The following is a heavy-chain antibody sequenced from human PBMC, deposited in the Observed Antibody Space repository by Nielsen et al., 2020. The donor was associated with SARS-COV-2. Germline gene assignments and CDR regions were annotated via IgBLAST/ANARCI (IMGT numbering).Heavy chain of an antibody. CDR1: GFTFGDYA. Sequence: GGSLRLSCTASGFTFGDYAMSWVRQAPGKGLEWVGFIRSKAYGGTTEHAASVKGRFTISRDDSKSIAYLQMNSLKTEDTAVYYCTSYYYGSGSYFAGVDPWGQGTLVTVSS. CDR3: TSYYYGSGSYFAGVDP. V-gene: IGHV3-49*04. J-gene: IGHJ5*02. D-gene: IGHD3-10*01. CDR2: IRSKAYGGTT.